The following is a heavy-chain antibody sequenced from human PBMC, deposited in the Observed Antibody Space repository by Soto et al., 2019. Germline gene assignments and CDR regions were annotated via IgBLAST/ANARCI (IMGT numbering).Heavy chain of an antibody. CDR3: ARVMNGYSGYDYIGCFDY. Sequence: SETLSLTCTVSGGSISSGNYYWSWIRQPPGKGLEWIGFICYSGSTDYSTSLKSRVTISVDTSKSQFSLNWSSVTAADTAVYYSARVMNGYSGYDYIGCFDYWGQGTLVTVAS. J-gene: IGHJ4*02. CDR1: GGSISSGNYY. CDR2: ICYSGST. D-gene: IGHD5-12*01. V-gene: IGHV4-30-4*02.